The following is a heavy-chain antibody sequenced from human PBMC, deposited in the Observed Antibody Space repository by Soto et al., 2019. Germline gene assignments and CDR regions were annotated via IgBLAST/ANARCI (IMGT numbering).Heavy chain of an antibody. J-gene: IGHJ5*02. CDR2: ISAYNGNT. Sequence: ASVKVSCKASGYTFTSYGISWVRQAPGQGLEWMGWISAYNGNTNYAQKLQGRVTMTTDTSTSTAYMELRSLRSDDTAVYYCARVYWSSSWYPGWFDPWGQGALVTVSS. V-gene: IGHV1-18*04. CDR1: GYTFTSYG. D-gene: IGHD6-13*01. CDR3: ARVYWSSSWYPGWFDP.